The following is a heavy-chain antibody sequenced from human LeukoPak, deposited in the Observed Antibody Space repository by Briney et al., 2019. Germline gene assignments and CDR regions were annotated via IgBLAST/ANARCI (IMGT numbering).Heavy chain of an antibody. J-gene: IGHJ4*02. D-gene: IGHD2-2*01. CDR1: GGSISSYY. CDR2: IYYSGST. CDR3: ARDQYCSSFACSFDY. V-gene: IGHV4-59*12. Sequence: SETLSLTCTISGGSISSYYWSWIRQPPGKGLEWIGYIYYSGSTNYNPSLKSRVTISVDTSKNQFSLQLNSVTPEDTAVYYCARDQYCSSFACSFDYWGQGTLVTVSS.